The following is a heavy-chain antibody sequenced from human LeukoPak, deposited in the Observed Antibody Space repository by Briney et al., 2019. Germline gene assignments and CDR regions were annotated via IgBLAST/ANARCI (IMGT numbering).Heavy chain of an antibody. CDR1: GFALSSHW. Sequence: GGSLRLSCAASGFALSSHWMTWVRQVPGRGPEWVANVNRDGSETYYPDSVKGRFTISKDNAKNSLYLQMNSLRAEDTALYHCARNNGMDVWGQGTTVIVSS. CDR2: VNRDGSET. V-gene: IGHV3-7*03. CDR3: ARNNGMDV. J-gene: IGHJ6*02.